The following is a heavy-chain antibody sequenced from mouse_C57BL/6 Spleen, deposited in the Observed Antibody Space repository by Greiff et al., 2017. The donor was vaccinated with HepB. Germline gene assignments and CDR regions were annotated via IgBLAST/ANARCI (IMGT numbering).Heavy chain of an antibody. V-gene: IGHV14-2*01. D-gene: IGHD2-4*01. CDR3: AHYDYDERGFDY. J-gene: IGHJ2*01. CDR1: GFNIKDYY. Sequence: EVQLQQSGAELVKPGASVKLSCTASGFNIKDYYMHWVKQRTEQGLEWIGRIDPEDGETKYAPKCQGKATITADTSSNTAYLQLSSLTSEDTAVYYGAHYDYDERGFDYWGQGTTLTVSS. CDR2: IDPEDGET.